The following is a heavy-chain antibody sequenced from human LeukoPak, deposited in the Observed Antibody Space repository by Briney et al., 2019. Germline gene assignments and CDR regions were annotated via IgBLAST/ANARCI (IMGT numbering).Heavy chain of an antibody. J-gene: IGHJ6*02. Sequence: PSETLSLTCTVSGGTISSYYWSWIRQPAGKGLEWIGRIYTSGSTNYNPSLTSRVTMSVDTSKNQFSLKLSSVTAADTAVYYCARGYSYGFSYYYGMDVWGQGTTVTVSS. CDR1: GGTISSYY. D-gene: IGHD5-18*01. CDR2: IYTSGST. CDR3: ARGYSYGFSYYYGMDV. V-gene: IGHV4-4*07.